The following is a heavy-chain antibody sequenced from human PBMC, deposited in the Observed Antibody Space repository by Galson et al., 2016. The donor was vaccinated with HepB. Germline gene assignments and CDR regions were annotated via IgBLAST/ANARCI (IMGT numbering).Heavy chain of an antibody. D-gene: IGHD2-8*02. CDR3: ARDLVEMDV. CDR1: GYTFTDYY. Sequence: VKVSCKASGYTFTDYYMHWVRQAPGQGLEWMGRINPHSGGTNSAQKFQGRVTMTRDTAISTAYMELSSLSSDDTAEYYCARDLVEMDVWGQGTTVAVSS. V-gene: IGHV1-2*06. CDR2: INPHSGGT. J-gene: IGHJ6*02.